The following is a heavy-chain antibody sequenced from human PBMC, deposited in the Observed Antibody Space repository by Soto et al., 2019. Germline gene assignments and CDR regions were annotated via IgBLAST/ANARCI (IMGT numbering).Heavy chain of an antibody. Sequence: GESLKSSFQGSGYSFACYWITWVRQKPGKVREWMGRIDPSDSQTYYSPSFRGHVTISVTKSITTVFLQWSSLRASDTAMYYWWLQTYDYATGRKFHEDFDSRAQCTPFTV. CDR1: GYSFACYW. J-gene: IGHJ4*02. D-gene: IGHD5-12*01. V-gene: IGHV5-10-1*01. CDR3: WLQTYDYATGRKFHEDFDS. CDR2: IDPSDSQT.